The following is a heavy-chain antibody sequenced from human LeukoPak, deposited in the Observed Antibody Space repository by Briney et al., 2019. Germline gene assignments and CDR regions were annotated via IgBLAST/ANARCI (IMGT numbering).Heavy chain of an antibody. CDR1: GYTFTGYY. CDR3: ARDYNVLRFLEWLPTFDY. Sequence: ASVKVSCKASGYTFTGYYMDWVRQAPGQGLEWMGWINPNSGGTNYAQKFQGRVTMTRDTSISTAYMELSRLRSDDTAVYYCARDYNVLRFLEWLPTFDYWGQGTLVTVSS. V-gene: IGHV1-2*02. J-gene: IGHJ4*02. D-gene: IGHD3-3*01. CDR2: INPNSGGT.